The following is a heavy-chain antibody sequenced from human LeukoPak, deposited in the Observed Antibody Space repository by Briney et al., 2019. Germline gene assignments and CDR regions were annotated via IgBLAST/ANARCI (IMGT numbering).Heavy chain of an antibody. J-gene: IGHJ4*02. V-gene: IGHV3-23*01. CDR3: AKRGAAVGDYFDY. CDR1: GFTFSTYG. D-gene: IGHD6-13*01. Sequence: GGSLRLSCAASGFTFSTYGMSWVRQAPGKGLDWVSFISASGGSTYYADSVKGRFTISRDNSKNTLYLQMNSLRAEDTAVYYCAKRGAAVGDYFDYWGQGTLVSVSS. CDR2: ISASGGST.